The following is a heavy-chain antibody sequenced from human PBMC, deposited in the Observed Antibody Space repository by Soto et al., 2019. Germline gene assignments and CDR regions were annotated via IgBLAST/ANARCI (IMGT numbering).Heavy chain of an antibody. V-gene: IGHV3-74*01. Sequence: GGSLRLSCAASGFTFSSYWMHWVRQAPGKGLVWVSRINSDGSSTSYAGSVKGRFTISRDNAKNTLYLQMNSLRAEDTAVYYCAKEGSGYLENYYYGMDVWGQGTTVTVSS. CDR3: AKEGSGYLENYYYGMDV. CDR2: INSDGSST. CDR1: GFTFSSYW. D-gene: IGHD3-22*01. J-gene: IGHJ6*02.